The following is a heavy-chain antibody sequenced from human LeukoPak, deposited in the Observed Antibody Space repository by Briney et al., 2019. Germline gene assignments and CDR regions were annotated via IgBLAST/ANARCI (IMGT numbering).Heavy chain of an antibody. Sequence: PSETLSLTCAVYGGSFSGYYWSWIRQPPGKGLEWIGEINHSGSTNYNPSLKSRVTISVDTSKNQFSLKLSSVTASDTAVYYCARAPPSIYDSSGYYSAPFDYWGQGTLVTVSS. CDR3: ARAPPSIYDSSGYYSAPFDY. V-gene: IGHV4-34*01. D-gene: IGHD3-22*01. CDR2: INHSGST. J-gene: IGHJ4*02. CDR1: GGSFSGYY.